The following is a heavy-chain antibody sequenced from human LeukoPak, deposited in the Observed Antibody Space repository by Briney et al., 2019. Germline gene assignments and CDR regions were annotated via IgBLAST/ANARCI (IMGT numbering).Heavy chain of an antibody. CDR1: GGTLSSGGHS. J-gene: IGHJ4*02. Sequence: SETLSLTCAVSGGTLSSGGHSWSWIRRSPGKGLEWIGYIYPSGNAHYSPSLKSRATMSVDTSKNHFSLKLTSVTAADTAIYFCARFTIYFDYWGQGVLVTVSS. D-gene: IGHD2-2*01. V-gene: IGHV4-30-2*05. CDR3: ARFTIYFDY. CDR2: IYPSGNA.